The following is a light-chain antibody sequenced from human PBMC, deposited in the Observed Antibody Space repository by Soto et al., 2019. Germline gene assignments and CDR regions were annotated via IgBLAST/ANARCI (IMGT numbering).Light chain of an antibody. CDR3: SSCTSSTTPLV. J-gene: IGLJ1*01. CDR2: EVT. Sequence: QSALTQPASVSGSPGQSITISCTGTSSDIGGYNYVSWYQHHPGKAPQLMIYEVTNRPSGVSNRFSGSKSGNTASLTISGLQPEDEAVYYCSSCTSSTTPLVFGTGTKVTVL. CDR1: SSDIGGYNY. V-gene: IGLV2-14*01.